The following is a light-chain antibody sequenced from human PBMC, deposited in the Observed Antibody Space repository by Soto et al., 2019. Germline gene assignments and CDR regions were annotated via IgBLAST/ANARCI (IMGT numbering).Light chain of an antibody. CDR2: GAS. CDR3: QQYNNWPGT. Sequence: EIVMTQSPATLSVSPGERATLSCRASQSVSSNLAWYQQKPGQAPRLLFYGASTRATGIPARFSGSGSGTEFTLTISSLQSEDFAVYYCQQYNNWPGTFGQGTKVDIK. V-gene: IGKV3-15*01. J-gene: IGKJ1*01. CDR1: QSVSSN.